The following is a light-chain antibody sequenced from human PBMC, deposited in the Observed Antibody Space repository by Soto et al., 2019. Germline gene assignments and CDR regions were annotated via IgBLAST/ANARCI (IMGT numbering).Light chain of an antibody. V-gene: IGLV1-44*01. CDR2: SNN. CDR3: AAWDDSLNGVV. Sequence: QAVVTQPPSASGTPGQRVTISCSGSSSNIGSKTVNWYQHLLGTAPKLLIYSNNQRPSGVPDRFSGSKSGTSASLAISGLQSEDEADYYCAAWDDSLNGVVFGGGTKVTVL. CDR1: SSNIGSKT. J-gene: IGLJ2*01.